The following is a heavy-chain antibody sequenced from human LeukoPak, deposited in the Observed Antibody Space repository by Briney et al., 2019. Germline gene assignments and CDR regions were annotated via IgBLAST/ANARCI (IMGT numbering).Heavy chain of an antibody. D-gene: IGHD2-2*01. J-gene: IGHJ3*02. CDR2: INHSGST. CDR1: GGSFSGYY. Sequence: PSETLSLTCAVYGGSFSGYYWSWIRQPPGKGLEWIGEINHSGSTNYNPSIKSRVTISVDTSKSQFSLKMRSVTAADTAVYYCARRNRAMDAFDIWGQGTMVTVSS. V-gene: IGHV4-34*01. CDR3: ARRNRAMDAFDI.